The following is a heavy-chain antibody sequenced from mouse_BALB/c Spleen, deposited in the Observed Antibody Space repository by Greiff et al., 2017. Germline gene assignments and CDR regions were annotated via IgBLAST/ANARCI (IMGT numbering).Heavy chain of an antibody. J-gene: IGHJ3*01. Sequence: EVMLVESGGGLVKPGGSLKLSCAASGFTFSSYTLSWVRQTPEKRLEWVATISSGGGNTYYPDSVKGRFTISRDNAKNNLYLQMSSLRSEDTALYYCARRGNYWFAYWGQGTLVTVSA. V-gene: IGHV5-9*03. CDR2: ISSGGGNT. CDR1: GFTFSSYT. D-gene: IGHD2-1*01. CDR3: ARRGNYWFAY.